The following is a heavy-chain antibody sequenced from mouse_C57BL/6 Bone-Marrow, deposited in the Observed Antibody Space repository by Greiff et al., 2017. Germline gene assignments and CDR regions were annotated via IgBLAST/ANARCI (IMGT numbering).Heavy chain of an antibody. D-gene: IGHD2-14*01. CDR2: ITHSGET. V-gene: IGHV12-3*01. CDR3: AGDRVGRRYFDV. J-gene: IGHJ1*03. CDR1: GFPITSGYY. Sequence: QVQLQQSGPGLVKPSQSLSLTCSITGFPITSGYYWIWIRQPPGKPLELMGYITHSGETFYNPALQSPISITRETSKNQFFLQLNSVTTEDTAMYYCAGDRVGRRYFDVWGTGTTVTVSS.